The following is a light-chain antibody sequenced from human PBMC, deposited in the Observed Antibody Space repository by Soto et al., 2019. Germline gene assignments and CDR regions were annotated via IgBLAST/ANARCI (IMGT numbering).Light chain of an antibody. V-gene: IGLV1-44*01. J-gene: IGLJ1*01. Sequence: QSVLTQPPSASETPGQTVSISCSGSNSNIASNTVNWYQHLPGTAPKLLIYYNNQGPSGVPDRFSGSKSGTSASLAISGLQSEDESDYYCAAWDDTLKRYVFGTGTKLTVL. CDR3: AAWDDTLKRYV. CDR2: YNN. CDR1: NSNIASNT.